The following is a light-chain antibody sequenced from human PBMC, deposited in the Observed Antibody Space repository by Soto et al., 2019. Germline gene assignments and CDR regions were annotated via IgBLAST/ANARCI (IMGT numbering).Light chain of an antibody. V-gene: IGLV1-47*01. CDR1: SSNIGSNY. Sequence: VPTHAASGSGTPGQGVTISCSGSSSNIGSNYVYWYQQLPGTAPKLLIYRNNQRPSGVPDRFSGSKSGTSASLAISGLRSEDEADYYCAAWDDSLSGYVFGTGTKVTVL. CDR2: RNN. CDR3: AAWDDSLSGYV. J-gene: IGLJ1*01.